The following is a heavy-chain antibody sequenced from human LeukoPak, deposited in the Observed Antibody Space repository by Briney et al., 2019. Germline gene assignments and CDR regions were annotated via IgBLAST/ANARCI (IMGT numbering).Heavy chain of an antibody. Sequence: GGSLRLSCAASGFTFSRYAMSWVRQAPGKGLEWVSAISGSGGSTYYADSVKGRFTISRDNSKNTLYLQMNSLRAEDTAVYYCAKDLAYYDSSGFVSWGQGTLVTVSS. CDR3: AKDLAYYDSSGFVS. V-gene: IGHV3-23*01. CDR2: ISGSGGST. J-gene: IGHJ5*02. D-gene: IGHD3-22*01. CDR1: GFTFSRYA.